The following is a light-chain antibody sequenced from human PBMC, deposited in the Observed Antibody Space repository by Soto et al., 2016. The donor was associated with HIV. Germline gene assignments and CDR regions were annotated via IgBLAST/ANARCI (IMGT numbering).Light chain of an antibody. CDR2: KAS. CDR3: QQYKSFWT. J-gene: IGKJ1*01. Sequence: DIQMTQSPSTLSASVGDRVTITCRASQSINSWLAWYQQKPGKAPKLLIYKASTLDSGVPLRFSGSASGTEFTLTISSLQPDDFATYYCQQYKSFWTFGQGTKVEVK. V-gene: IGKV1-5*03. CDR1: QSINSW.